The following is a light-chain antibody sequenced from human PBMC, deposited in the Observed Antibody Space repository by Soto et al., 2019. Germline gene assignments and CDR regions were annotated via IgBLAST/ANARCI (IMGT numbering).Light chain of an antibody. J-gene: IGKJ1*01. CDR2: DAS. CDR3: LQYHTYSWS. V-gene: IGKV1-5*01. CDR1: QSISSW. Sequence: DLQMTQSPSTLSASVGDTVTITCRASQSISSWLAWYQQKPGKAPNLLIYDASSLESGVPSMFSGRGSGTEFTLTISSRQPDDFATYYCLQYHTYSWSFGLGTKVEIK.